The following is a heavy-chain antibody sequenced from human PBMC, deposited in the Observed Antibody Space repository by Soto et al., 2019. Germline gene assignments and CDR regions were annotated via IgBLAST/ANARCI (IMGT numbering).Heavy chain of an antibody. V-gene: IGHV3-30*18. CDR3: AKKGGDSSSSLYYYYMDV. CDR1: GFTFSSYG. Sequence: GGSLRLSCAASGFTFSSYGMHWVRQAPGKGLEWVAVISYDGSNKYYADSVKGRFTISRDNSKNTLYLQMNSLRAEDTAVYYCAKKGGDSSSSLYYYYMDVWGKGTTVTVSS. D-gene: IGHD6-6*01. CDR2: ISYDGSNK. J-gene: IGHJ6*03.